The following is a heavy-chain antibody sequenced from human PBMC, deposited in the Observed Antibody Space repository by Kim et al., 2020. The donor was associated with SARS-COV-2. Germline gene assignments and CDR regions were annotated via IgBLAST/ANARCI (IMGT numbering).Heavy chain of an antibody. V-gene: IGHV3-11*04. D-gene: IGHD3-3*01. J-gene: IGHJ6*02. Sequence: RFTIARDNAKNALYLQMNSLRAEDTAVYYCARGGSIFGVVIARPRYGMDVWGQGTTVTVSS. CDR3: ARGGSIFGVVIARPRYGMDV.